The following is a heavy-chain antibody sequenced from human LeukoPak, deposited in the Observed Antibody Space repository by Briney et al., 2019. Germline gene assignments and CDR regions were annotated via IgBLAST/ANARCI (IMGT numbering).Heavy chain of an antibody. Sequence: GGSLRLSCAASGFTFSSYAMSWVRQAPGKGLEWVSAISSSGDTYYAGSVKGRFTISRDNSKNTLYLQMNRLRAEDTAVYYCAKDAVGATAYYFDCWGQGTLVTVSS. CDR2: ISSSGDT. J-gene: IGHJ4*02. V-gene: IGHV3-23*01. D-gene: IGHD1-26*01. CDR3: AKDAVGATAYYFDC. CDR1: GFTFSSYA.